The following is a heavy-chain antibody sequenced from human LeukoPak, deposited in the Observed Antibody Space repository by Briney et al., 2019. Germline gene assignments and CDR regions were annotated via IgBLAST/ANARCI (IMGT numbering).Heavy chain of an antibody. D-gene: IGHD1-26*01. V-gene: IGHV4-59*01. CDR1: GGSISSYC. CDR3: ARAGLDSGSYPDAFNI. J-gene: IGHJ3*02. Sequence: PSETLSLTCTVSGGSISSYCWSWIRQPPGKGLEWIGYLYYSGSTKYNPSLKSRVTISVDRSKNQFSLKLSSVTAADTAVYYCARAGLDSGSYPDAFNIWGQGTVVTVSS. CDR2: LYYSGST.